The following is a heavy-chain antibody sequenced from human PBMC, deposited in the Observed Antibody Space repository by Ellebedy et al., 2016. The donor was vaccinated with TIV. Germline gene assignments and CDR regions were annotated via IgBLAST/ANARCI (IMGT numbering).Heavy chain of an antibody. CDR3: ARHFNSGTYPLDY. J-gene: IGHJ4*02. V-gene: IGHV4-59*08. Sequence: LETLSLTXTVSGGSISNYYWSWFRQPPGKRLEWIACIYYNGNTNYNPSLKSRVTISVATSENQFSLRLTSVTAADTAVYYCARHFNSGTYPLDYWGPGTLVTVSS. CDR2: IYYNGNT. D-gene: IGHD3-10*01. CDR1: GGSISNYY.